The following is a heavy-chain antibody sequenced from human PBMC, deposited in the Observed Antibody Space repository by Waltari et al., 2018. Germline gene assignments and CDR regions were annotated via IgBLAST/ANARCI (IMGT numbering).Heavy chain of an antibody. V-gene: IGHV3-74*01. CDR3: AREPSPDSSGYFYYYMDV. Sequence: EVQLVESGGGLVQPGGSLRLSCAASGFTFLRSWMPLVLQAPGKGLVGVSRINSDGSGTIYADSVKGRFTISRDNAKNTLYLQLNSLRVEDTAVYYCAREPSPDSSGYFYYYMDVWGKGTTVTVSS. CDR2: INSDGSGT. CDR1: GFTFLRSW. J-gene: IGHJ6*03. D-gene: IGHD3-22*01.